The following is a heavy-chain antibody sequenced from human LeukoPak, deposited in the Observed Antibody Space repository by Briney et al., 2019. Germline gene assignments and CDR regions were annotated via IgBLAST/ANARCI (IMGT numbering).Heavy chain of an antibody. D-gene: IGHD3-22*01. J-gene: IGHJ6*03. V-gene: IGHV4-59*01. CDR2: IYYSGST. CDR1: GFTFDDYG. CDR3: TRGSIAYYYMDV. Sequence: PGGSLRLSCAASGFTFDDYGMSWIRQPPGKGLEWIGNIYYSGSTNYNPSLKSRVTISVDTSKNQFSLKLSSVTAADTAVYYCTRGSIAYYYMDVWGKGTTVTISS.